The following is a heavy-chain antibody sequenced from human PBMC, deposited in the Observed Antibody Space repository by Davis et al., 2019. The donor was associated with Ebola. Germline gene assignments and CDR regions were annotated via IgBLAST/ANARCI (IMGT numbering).Heavy chain of an antibody. D-gene: IGHD3-3*01. CDR1: GFTFSSYA. CDR2: ISGSGSST. J-gene: IGHJ6*02. V-gene: IGHV3-23*01. Sequence: GSLRLSCAASGFTFSSYAMSWVRQAPGKGLEWVSTISGSGSSTYYAVSVKGRFTISRDNSKNTLYLQMNSLRAEDTAVYYCARYEANYDFWSGYYPGDGMDVWGQGTTVTVSS. CDR3: ARYEANYDFWSGYYPGDGMDV.